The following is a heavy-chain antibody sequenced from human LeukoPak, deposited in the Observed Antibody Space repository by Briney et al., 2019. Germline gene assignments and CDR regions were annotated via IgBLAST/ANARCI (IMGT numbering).Heavy chain of an antibody. CDR2: IYYSGST. D-gene: IGHD6-13*01. CDR1: GGSISSSSYY. Sequence: LSETLSLTCTVSGGSISSSSYYWGWIRQPPGKGLEWIGSIYYSGSTYYNPPLKSRVTISVDTSKNQFSLKLSSVTAADTAVYYCARDVKQQLVRWFDPWGQGTLVTVSS. J-gene: IGHJ5*02. CDR3: ARDVKQQLVRWFDP. V-gene: IGHV4-39*07.